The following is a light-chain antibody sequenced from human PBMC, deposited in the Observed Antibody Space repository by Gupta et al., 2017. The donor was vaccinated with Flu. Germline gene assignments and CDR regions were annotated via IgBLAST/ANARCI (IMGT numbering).Light chain of an antibody. CDR2: DAS. V-gene: IGKV3-11*01. Sequence: DIVLTQSPATLSLSPGERATLSCRASQSVSSSLAWYQQKPGQAPRLLIYDASNRATGIPARFSGSGSGTDFTLTISSLEPEDFAVYYCQQRSNWPPVFTFGPGTKVDIK. J-gene: IGKJ3*01. CDR3: QQRSNWPPVFT. CDR1: QSVSSS.